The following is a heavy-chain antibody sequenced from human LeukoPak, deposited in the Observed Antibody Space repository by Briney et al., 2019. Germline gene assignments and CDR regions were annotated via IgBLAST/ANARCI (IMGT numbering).Heavy chain of an antibody. CDR3: ARAYYYGSGRVFDY. V-gene: IGHV3-33*01. Sequence: GGSLRLSCAASGFTFSSYGMHWVRQVPGKGLEWVAVMWYDGSNKYYADSVKGRFTISRDNSKNTLYLQMNSLRAEDTAVYYCARAYYYGSGRVFDYWGQGTLVTVSS. CDR2: MWYDGSNK. D-gene: IGHD3-10*01. J-gene: IGHJ4*02. CDR1: GFTFSSYG.